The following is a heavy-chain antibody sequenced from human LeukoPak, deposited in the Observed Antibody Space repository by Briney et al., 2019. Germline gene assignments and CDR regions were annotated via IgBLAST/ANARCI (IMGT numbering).Heavy chain of an antibody. D-gene: IGHD1-14*01. CDR1: GGSISSSSYY. CDR2: IYYSGST. CDR3: ARHPTLRYGPSYYFDY. J-gene: IGHJ4*02. V-gene: IGHV4-39*01. Sequence: SETLSLTCTVAGGSISSSSYYWGWIRQPPGKGLEWIGSIYYSGSTYYNPSLKSRVTISVDTSKNQFSLKLSSVTAADTAVYYCARHPTLRYGPSYYFDYWGQGTLVTVSS.